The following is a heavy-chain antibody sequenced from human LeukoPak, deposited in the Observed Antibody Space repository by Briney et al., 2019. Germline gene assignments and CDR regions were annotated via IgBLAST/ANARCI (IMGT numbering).Heavy chain of an antibody. D-gene: IGHD3-22*01. Sequence: ASVKVSCKASGYTFSSYGISWVRQAPGQGFEWMGWISAYNGATKYAQKVQGRVTMTTDTSTTTAYMELRSLRSDDTAVYYCARGFPPRRNYDSRGYYSYYFDYWGQGTLVTVSS. CDR3: ARGFPPRRNYDSRGYYSYYFDY. V-gene: IGHV1-18*01. J-gene: IGHJ4*02. CDR1: GYTFSSYG. CDR2: ISAYNGAT.